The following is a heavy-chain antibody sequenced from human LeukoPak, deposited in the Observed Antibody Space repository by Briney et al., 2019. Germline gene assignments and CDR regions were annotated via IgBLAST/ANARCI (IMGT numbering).Heavy chain of an antibody. D-gene: IGHD2-15*01. V-gene: IGHV3-53*01. CDR3: ARDLRYCSGGSCYPGAFEI. Sequence: GGSLRLSCAASGFTVSGNYMSWVRQAPGKGLEWVSIIYTGGSTYDADSVKGGFTISRDNSKNTLYLQMNSLRDEDTAVYYCARDLRYCSGGSCYPGAFEIWGQGTMVTVSS. CDR1: GFTVSGNY. J-gene: IGHJ3*02. CDR2: IYTGGST.